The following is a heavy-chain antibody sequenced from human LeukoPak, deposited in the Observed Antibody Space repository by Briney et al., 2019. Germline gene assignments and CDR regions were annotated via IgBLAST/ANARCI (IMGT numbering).Heavy chain of an antibody. D-gene: IGHD4-17*01. J-gene: IGHJ3*02. CDR3: AREYGDCAFDI. V-gene: IGHV4-4*02. CDR1: GYSISSGYW. Sequence: PSGTLSLTCDVSGYSISSGYWWSWVRQAPGKGLEWIGEIHHDGSTNHNPSLKSRATISVDKSKNQFSVMLTPVTAADTAVYYCAREYGDCAFDIWGQGTMVTVSS. CDR2: IHHDGST.